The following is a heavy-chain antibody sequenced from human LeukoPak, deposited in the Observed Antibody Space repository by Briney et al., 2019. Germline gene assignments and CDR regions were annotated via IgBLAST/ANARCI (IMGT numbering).Heavy chain of an antibody. CDR1: GFTFSSYG. CDR2: ISYDGRSE. Sequence: GGSLRLSCAASGFTFSSYGMHWVRQAPGKGLEWVAIISYDGRSEYYADSVKGRFTISRDNSKNTLYLQMNSLRGEDTAVYYCAKFDIWSGYAMDVWGQGTTVTVSS. J-gene: IGHJ6*02. D-gene: IGHD3-3*01. CDR3: AKFDIWSGYAMDV. V-gene: IGHV3-30*18.